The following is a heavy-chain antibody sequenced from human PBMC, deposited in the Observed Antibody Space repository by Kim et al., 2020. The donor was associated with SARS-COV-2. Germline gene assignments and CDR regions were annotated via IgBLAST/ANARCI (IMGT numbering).Heavy chain of an antibody. V-gene: IGHV3-23*01. Sequence: GGSLRLSCAASGFTFSIYAMTWVRQAPGKGLEWVSGISGSGGSTYYADSVKGRFTISRDNSKNTLYRQMNSLRAEDTAVYYCAKITSYSSSWYWFDPWGQGTLVTVSS. J-gene: IGHJ5*02. D-gene: IGHD6-13*01. CDR3: AKITSYSSSWYWFDP. CDR2: ISGSGGST. CDR1: GFTFSIYA.